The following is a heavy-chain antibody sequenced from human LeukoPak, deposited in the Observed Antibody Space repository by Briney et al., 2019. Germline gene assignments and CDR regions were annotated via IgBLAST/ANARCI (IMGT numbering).Heavy chain of an antibody. CDR1: GGSISSYY. J-gene: IGHJ4*02. D-gene: IGHD3-3*01. CDR3: ARHNDFWSGTDY. V-gene: IGHV4-59*08. Sequence: SETLSLTCTVSGGSISSYYWSWIRQPPGKGLEWIGYIYYSGSTNYNPSLKSRVTISVDTSKNQFSLKLSSVTAADTAVYYCARHNDFWSGTDYWGQGTLVTVSS. CDR2: IYYSGST.